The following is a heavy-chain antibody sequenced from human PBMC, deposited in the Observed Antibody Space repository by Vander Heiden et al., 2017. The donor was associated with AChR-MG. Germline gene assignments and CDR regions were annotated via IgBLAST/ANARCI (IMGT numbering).Heavy chain of an antibody. J-gene: IGHJ6*02. CDR3: ARDYGSWYGHYYYGMDV. Sequence: QVQLQESGPGLVKPSETLSLTCTVSGGSISSYYWSWIRQPAGKGLEWFGRIYTSGSTNYNPSLKSRVTMSVDTSKNQFSLKLSAVTAADTAVYYCARDYGSWYGHYYYGMDVWGQVTTVTVSS. D-gene: IGHD6-13*01. CDR2: IYTSGST. V-gene: IGHV4-4*07. CDR1: GGSISSYY.